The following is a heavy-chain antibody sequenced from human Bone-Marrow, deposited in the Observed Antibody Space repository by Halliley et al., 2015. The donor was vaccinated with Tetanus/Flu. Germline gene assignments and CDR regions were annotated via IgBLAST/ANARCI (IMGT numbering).Heavy chain of an antibody. CDR1: DDSMSPYY. Sequence: TLSLTCTVSDDSMSPYYWGWIRQPPGKRLEWIGYIYSSSGNTDYNPSLKSRVTISIDMSNNQFSLNLRSVTAADAAIYYCGRAKRVNNVWFGDLSLDSWGQGTLVTVSS. D-gene: IGHD3-10*01. CDR3: GRAKRVNNVWFGDLSLDS. J-gene: IGHJ4*02. V-gene: IGHV4-59*01. CDR2: IYSSSGNT.